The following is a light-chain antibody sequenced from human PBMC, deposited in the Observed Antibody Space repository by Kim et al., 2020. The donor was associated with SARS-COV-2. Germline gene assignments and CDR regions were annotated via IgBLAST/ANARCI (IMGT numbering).Light chain of an antibody. Sequence: QSALTQPASVSGSPGQSMTISCTGTSSDVGGYNYVSWYQLHPGKAPQLIIFDVTNRPSGVSNRFSGSKSGTTASLTISGLQAEDEADYYCCTYAGSNIVIFGGGTQLTVL. CDR3: CTYAGSNIVI. CDR1: SSDVGGYNY. V-gene: IGLV2-14*03. CDR2: DVT. J-gene: IGLJ2*01.